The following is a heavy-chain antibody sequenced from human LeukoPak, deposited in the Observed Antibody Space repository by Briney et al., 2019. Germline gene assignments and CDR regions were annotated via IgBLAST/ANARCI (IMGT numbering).Heavy chain of an antibody. Sequence: GGSLRLSCEASGFTFDDYGMSWVRPAPGKGLEWVSGINWNGGSTGYADSVKSRFTISRDNAKNSVYLRMNSLRAEDTALYYCARDWKYCSGGSCYLPDYWGQGTLVTVSS. CDR3: ARDWKYCSGGSCYLPDY. D-gene: IGHD2-15*01. CDR1: GFTFDDYG. J-gene: IGHJ4*02. CDR2: INWNGGST. V-gene: IGHV3-20*04.